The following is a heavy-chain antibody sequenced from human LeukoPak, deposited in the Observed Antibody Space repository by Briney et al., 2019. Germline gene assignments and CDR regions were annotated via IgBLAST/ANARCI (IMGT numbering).Heavy chain of an antibody. CDR3: GGSPLTSGSYTDY. Sequence: SETLSLTCAVYGGSFSGYYWSWIRQPPGKGLEWIGEINHSGSTNYNPSLKSRVTISVDTSKNQFSLKLSSVTAADTAVYYCGGSPLTSGSYTDYWGQGTLVTVSS. V-gene: IGHV4-34*01. CDR1: GGSFSGYY. CDR2: INHSGST. D-gene: IGHD1-26*01. J-gene: IGHJ4*02.